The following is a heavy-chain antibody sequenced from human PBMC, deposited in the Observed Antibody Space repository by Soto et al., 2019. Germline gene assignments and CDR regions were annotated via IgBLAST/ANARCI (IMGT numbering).Heavy chain of an antibody. J-gene: IGHJ4*02. D-gene: IGHD3-3*01. CDR2: ISWNSGNI. CDR1: GFIFEDYA. Sequence: EVHLVESGGGLVQPGRSLRLSCAASGFIFEDYAMHWVRQVPGKGLEWVSSISWNSGNIVYADSVNGRFTASRDSANNSRYLQMSRLRTEDTALYYCAKGAVTSIFGYFGFCGQGTLVTVSS. CDR3: AKGAVTSIFGYFGF. V-gene: IGHV3-9*01.